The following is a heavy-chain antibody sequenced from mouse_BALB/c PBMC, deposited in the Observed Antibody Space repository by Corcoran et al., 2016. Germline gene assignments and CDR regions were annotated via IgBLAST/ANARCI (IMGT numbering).Heavy chain of an antibody. Sequence: EVQLQQSGAELVKPGASVTLSCTASGFNIKDTYMHWVKQRPEQGLEWIGRIDPANGNTKYDPKFQGKATITADTSSNTAYLQLSSLTSEDTAVYYCASYYVRNYAMDYWGQGTSVTVSS. CDR2: IDPANGNT. CDR1: GFNIKDTY. CDR3: ASYYVRNYAMDY. V-gene: IGHV14-3*02. J-gene: IGHJ4*01. D-gene: IGHD1-1*01.